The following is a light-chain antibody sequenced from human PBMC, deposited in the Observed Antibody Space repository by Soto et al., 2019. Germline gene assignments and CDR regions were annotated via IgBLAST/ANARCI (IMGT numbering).Light chain of an antibody. CDR3: QRYKSYWT. J-gene: IGKJ4*02. Sequence: DIQMTQSPSTLSASVGDRVTITCRASQSISSWLAWYHQKPGKAPKLLIYKASSLDSGAPSRFSGRGSGTEFTPTISSLQPDYFAKYNCQRYKSYWTVGGGTKVEIK. CDR2: KAS. V-gene: IGKV1-5*03. CDR1: QSISSW.